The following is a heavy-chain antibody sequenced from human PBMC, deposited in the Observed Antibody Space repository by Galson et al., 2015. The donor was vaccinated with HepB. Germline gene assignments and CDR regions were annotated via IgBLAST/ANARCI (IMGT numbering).Heavy chain of an antibody. Sequence: SLRLSCAASGFTFSGSAVHWVRQASGSGLEWVGRISSKPKNYATAFDASVKGRFTISRDDSKNTAYLQTNSLKIEDTAVYYCATGRGGNSYAYLDNWGQGTLVTVSS. CDR1: GFTFSGSA. CDR2: ISSKPKNYAT. CDR3: ATGRGGNSYAYLDN. J-gene: IGHJ4*02. D-gene: IGHD3-16*01. V-gene: IGHV3-73*01.